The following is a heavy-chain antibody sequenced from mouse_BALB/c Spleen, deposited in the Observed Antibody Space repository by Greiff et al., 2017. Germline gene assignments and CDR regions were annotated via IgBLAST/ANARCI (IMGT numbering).Heavy chain of an antibody. Sequence: VQRVESGPGLVAPSQSLSITCTVSGFSLSRYSVHWVRQPPGKGLEWLGMIWGGGSTDYNSALKSRLSISKDNSKSQVFLKMNSLQTDDTAMYYCARETARASSLAYWGQGTLVTVSA. CDR1: GFSLSRYS. V-gene: IGHV2-6-4*01. D-gene: IGHD3-2*01. J-gene: IGHJ3*01. CDR2: IWGGGST. CDR3: ARETARASSLAY.